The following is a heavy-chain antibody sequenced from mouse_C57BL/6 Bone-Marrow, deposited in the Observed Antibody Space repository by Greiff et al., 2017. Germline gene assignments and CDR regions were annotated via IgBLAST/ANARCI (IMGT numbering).Heavy chain of an antibody. CDR3: TTPTVVAFLHWYFDV. Sequence: EVQLQESGAELVRPGASVKLSCTASGFNIKDDYMHWVKQRPEQGLEWIGWIDPENGDTEYASKFQGKATITADTSSNTAYLQLSSLTSEDTAVYYCTTPTVVAFLHWYFDVWGTGTTVTVSS. D-gene: IGHD1-1*01. V-gene: IGHV14-4*01. CDR1: GFNIKDDY. J-gene: IGHJ1*03. CDR2: IDPENGDT.